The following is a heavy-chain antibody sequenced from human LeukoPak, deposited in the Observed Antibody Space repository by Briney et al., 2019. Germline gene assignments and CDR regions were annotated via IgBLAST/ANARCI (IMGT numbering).Heavy chain of an antibody. CDR3: ARFQRGATDAFDI. CDR1: GFTVSSNY. Sequence: GGSLRLSCAASGFTVSSNYMSWVRQAPGKGLEWVSVIYSGGSTYYADSVKGRFTLSRDNSKNTLYLQMNSLRGEDTAVYYCARFQRGATDAFDIWGQGTMVTVSS. CDR2: IYSGGST. J-gene: IGHJ3*02. D-gene: IGHD6-25*01. V-gene: IGHV3-66*01.